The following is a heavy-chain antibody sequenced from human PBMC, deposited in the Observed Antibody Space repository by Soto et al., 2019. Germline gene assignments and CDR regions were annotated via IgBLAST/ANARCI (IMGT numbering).Heavy chain of an antibody. Sequence: PSATLSLTCTVSGGSISSSSHYWGWIRQPPGKGLEWIVSIYYSGSTHYNPSLQSRVTISVDTSKNQFSLKLSSVTAADTAAYYCARHVGGDYGDYMYYFDYWGQGTLVTVSS. CDR3: ARHVGGDYGDYMYYFDY. D-gene: IGHD4-17*01. CDR2: IYYSGST. CDR1: GGSISSSSHY. J-gene: IGHJ4*02. V-gene: IGHV4-39*01.